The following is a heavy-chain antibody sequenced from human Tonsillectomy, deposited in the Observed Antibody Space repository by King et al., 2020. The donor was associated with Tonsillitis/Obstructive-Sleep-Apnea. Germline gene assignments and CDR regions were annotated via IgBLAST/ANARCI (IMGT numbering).Heavy chain of an antibody. CDR2: IWYDGSNK. J-gene: IGHJ6*02. Sequence: VQLVESGGGVVQPGRSLRLSCAASGFTFSSYGMHWVRQAPGKGLEWVAVIWYDGSNKYYADSVKGRFTISRDNSKNTLYLQMNSLRAEDTAVYYCAREGWVRSTSLRSMDVWGQGPTVTVSS. V-gene: IGHV3-33*01. CDR3: AREGWVRSTSLRSMDV. CDR1: GFTFSSYG. D-gene: IGHD2-2*01.